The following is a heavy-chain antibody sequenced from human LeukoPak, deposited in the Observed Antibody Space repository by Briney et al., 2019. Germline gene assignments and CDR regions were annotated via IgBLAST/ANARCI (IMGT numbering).Heavy chain of an antibody. J-gene: IGHJ5*02. CDR2: IYYSGSI. V-gene: IGHV4-59*01. CDR1: GGSISSYY. CDR3: ARDVGNFNWFDP. Sequence: KPSETLSLTCTVSGGSISSYYWSWIRQPPRKGLEWMGYIYYSGSINYNPSLKSRVPISVDTSKNQFSLKLRSVTAADTAVYYCARDVGNFNWFDPWGQGTLVTVSS. D-gene: IGHD1-7*01.